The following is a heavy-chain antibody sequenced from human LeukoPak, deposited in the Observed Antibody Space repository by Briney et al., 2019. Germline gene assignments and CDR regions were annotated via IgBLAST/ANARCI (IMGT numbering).Heavy chain of an antibody. CDR2: ISYDGSNT. Sequence: HPGGSLRLSCAASGFTFSTYAMHWVRQAPGKGLEWVALISYDGSNTYYADSVKGRFTISRDNSRNTLFLQMNSLRAEDTALYYCARWRGYSGALRYFDYWGQGTLVTVSS. CDR1: GFTFSTYA. J-gene: IGHJ4*02. V-gene: IGHV3-30-3*01. D-gene: IGHD5-18*01. CDR3: ARWRGYSGALRYFDY.